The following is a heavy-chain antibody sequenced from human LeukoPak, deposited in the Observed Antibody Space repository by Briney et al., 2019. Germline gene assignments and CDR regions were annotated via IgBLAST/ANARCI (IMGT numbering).Heavy chain of an antibody. D-gene: IGHD2-2*02. CDR3: AKQFYSLPRWVVVPAAIGMGSAFDI. V-gene: IGHV3-30*02. Sequence: GGSLRLSCAASGFTFSSYGMHWVRQAPGKGLEWVAFIRYDGSNKYYADSVKGRFTISRDNSKNTLYLQMNSLRAEDTAVYYCAKQFYSLPRWVVVPAAIGMGSAFDIWGQGTMVTVSS. CDR1: GFTFSSYG. J-gene: IGHJ3*02. CDR2: IRYDGSNK.